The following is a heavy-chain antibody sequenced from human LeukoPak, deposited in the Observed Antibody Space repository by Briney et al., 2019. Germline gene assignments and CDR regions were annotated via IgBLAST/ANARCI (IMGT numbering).Heavy chain of an antibody. Sequence: SETLSLTCAVYGGSFSGYYWSWIRQPPGKGLEWIGEINHSGSTNYNPSLKSRVTISVDTSKNQFSLKLSSVTAADTAVYYCARALRSYGDYLLWYFDLWGRGTLVTVSS. CDR3: ARALRSYGDYLLWYFDL. CDR2: INHSGST. J-gene: IGHJ2*01. CDR1: GGSFSGYY. V-gene: IGHV4-34*01. D-gene: IGHD4-17*01.